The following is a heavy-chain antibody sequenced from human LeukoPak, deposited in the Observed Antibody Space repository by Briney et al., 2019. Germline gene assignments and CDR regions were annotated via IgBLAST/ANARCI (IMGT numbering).Heavy chain of an antibody. CDR2: ISGSGGST. D-gene: IGHD5-18*01. CDR3: AKDRMVQLWFGYFDY. J-gene: IGHJ4*02. Sequence: PGGSLRLSCAASGFTFSSYAMSWVRQAPGEGLEWVSAISGSGGSTYYADSVKGRFTISRDNSKNTLYLQMNSLRAEDTAVYYCAKDRMVQLWFGYFDYWGQGTLVTVSS. CDR1: GFTFSSYA. V-gene: IGHV3-23*01.